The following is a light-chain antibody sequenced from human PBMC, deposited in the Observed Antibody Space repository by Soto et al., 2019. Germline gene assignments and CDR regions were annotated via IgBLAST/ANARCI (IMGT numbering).Light chain of an antibody. CDR1: QSVSSNF. J-gene: IGKJ1*01. Sequence: EMVLTQSPGTLSLSPGERAALSCRASQSVSSNFLAWYQQKPGQAPRLLIYGASNRATGIPDRFSGSGSGTDFTLTISRLEPEDSAVYYCQQYGSSGTFGQGTKV. V-gene: IGKV3-20*01. CDR2: GAS. CDR3: QQYGSSGT.